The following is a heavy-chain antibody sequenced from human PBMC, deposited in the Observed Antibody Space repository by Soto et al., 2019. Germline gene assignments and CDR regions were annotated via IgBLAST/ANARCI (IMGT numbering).Heavy chain of an antibody. D-gene: IGHD6-13*01. CDR2: IRSKAYGGTT. CDR3: TRPLGTGIAAIYYFDY. J-gene: IGHJ4*02. Sequence: PGGSLRLSCTASGFTFGDYAMSWFRQAPGKGLEWVGFIRSKAYGGTTEYAASVKGRFTISRDDSKSIAYLQMNSLKTEDTAVYYCTRPLGTGIAAIYYFDYWGQGTLVTVSS. V-gene: IGHV3-49*03. CDR1: GFTFGDYA.